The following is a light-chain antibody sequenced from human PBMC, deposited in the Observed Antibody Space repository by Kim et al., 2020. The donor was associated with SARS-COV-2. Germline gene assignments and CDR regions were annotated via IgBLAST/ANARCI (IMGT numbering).Light chain of an antibody. Sequence: VSPGERATLSCRASQSVGSGLAWYQQKRGQAPRLLFFRASTRATGVPARFSGSGSGTEFTLTISSLQSEDFAIYFCQQYHDRPPTFGQGTKVDIK. CDR2: RAS. CDR1: QSVGSG. V-gene: IGKV3-15*01. CDR3: QQYHDRPPT. J-gene: IGKJ1*01.